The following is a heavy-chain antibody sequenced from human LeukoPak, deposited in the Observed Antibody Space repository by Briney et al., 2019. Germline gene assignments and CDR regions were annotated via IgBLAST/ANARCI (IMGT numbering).Heavy chain of an antibody. V-gene: IGHV4-4*07. CDR3: ARSEYSGLFDY. Sequence: SETLSLTCTVSGGSISSYYWSWIRQPAGKGLEWIGRIYSSGSSNYSPSLNSRVTMSVDTSKKQFSLKLSSVTAADTAVYYCARSEYSGLFDYWGQGTLVTVSS. CDR1: GGSISSYY. CDR2: IYSSGSS. D-gene: IGHD5-12*01. J-gene: IGHJ4*02.